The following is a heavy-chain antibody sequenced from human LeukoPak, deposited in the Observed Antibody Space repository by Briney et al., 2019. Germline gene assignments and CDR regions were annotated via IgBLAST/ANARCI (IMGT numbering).Heavy chain of an antibody. Sequence: SETLSLTCTVSGGSISSGGYYWSWIRQHPGKGLEWIGEINHSGSTNYNPSLKSRVTISVDTSKNQFSLKLSSVTAADTAVYYCARGGSSTLTRLRPLNAFDIWGQGTMVTVSS. J-gene: IGHJ3*02. V-gene: IGHV4-31*03. CDR1: GGSISSGGYY. CDR3: ARGGSSTLTRLRPLNAFDI. D-gene: IGHD3-10*01. CDR2: INHSGST.